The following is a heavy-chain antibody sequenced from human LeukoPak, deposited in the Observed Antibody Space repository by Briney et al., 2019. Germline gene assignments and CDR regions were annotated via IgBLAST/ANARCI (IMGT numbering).Heavy chain of an antibody. D-gene: IGHD2-8*02. CDR3: ARRDKGNCTGTRCYSSFDP. J-gene: IGHJ5*02. CDR2: IYPGDSDT. Sequence: GESLRISCKGSGYNFANYWIAWVRQMPGKGLEWMGTIYPGDSDTGYSPSFQGQVTMSADKSINTAYLQWSGLKASDTAMYYRARRDKGNCTGTRCYSSFDPWGQGTLVTVSA. CDR1: GYNFANYW. V-gene: IGHV5-51*01.